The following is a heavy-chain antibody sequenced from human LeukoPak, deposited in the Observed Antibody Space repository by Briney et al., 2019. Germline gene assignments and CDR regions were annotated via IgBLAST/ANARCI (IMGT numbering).Heavy chain of an antibody. CDR2: IIPIFGTA. Sequence: SVKVSCKASGGTFSSYAISWVRQVPGQGLEWMGGIIPIFGTANYAQKFQGRVTITTDESTSTAYMELSSLRSEDTAVYYCAREVPELPWYFDLWGRGTLVTVSS. CDR3: AREVPELPWYFDL. J-gene: IGHJ2*01. D-gene: IGHD1-26*01. CDR1: GGTFSSYA. V-gene: IGHV1-69*05.